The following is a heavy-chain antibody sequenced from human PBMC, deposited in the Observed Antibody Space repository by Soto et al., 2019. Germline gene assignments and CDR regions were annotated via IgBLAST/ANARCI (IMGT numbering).Heavy chain of an antibody. Sequence: QVQLVQSGAEEKKPGASVKVSCKSSGYTFTGYAMHWVRQAPGHRLEWMGWINAGNGNTKYSQKFQGRVTITRDTSASTAYMELISLRSEDTAVYYCARAVAVAAYFDYWGQGTLVTVSS. D-gene: IGHD6-19*01. V-gene: IGHV1-3*05. CDR2: INAGNGNT. J-gene: IGHJ4*02. CDR1: GYTFTGYA. CDR3: ARAVAVAAYFDY.